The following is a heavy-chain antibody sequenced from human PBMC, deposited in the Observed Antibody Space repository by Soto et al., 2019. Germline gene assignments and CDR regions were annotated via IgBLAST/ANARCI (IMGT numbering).Heavy chain of an antibody. V-gene: IGHV4-34*01. CDR1: GGSFSGYY. D-gene: IGHD1-26*01. CDR3: ALKKRGSFSGDAFDI. J-gene: IGHJ3*02. Sequence: SETLSLTCAVYGGSFSGYYWTWIRQPPGKGLEWIGSNYYRGSSYYNPSLKSRVTISVHTSDNEFSLRLRSVTVADTAVYYCALKKRGSFSGDAFDIWGQGTMVS. CDR2: NYYRGSS.